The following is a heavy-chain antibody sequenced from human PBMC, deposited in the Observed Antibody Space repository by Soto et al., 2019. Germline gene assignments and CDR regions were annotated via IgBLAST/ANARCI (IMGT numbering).Heavy chain of an antibody. D-gene: IGHD3-9*01. CDR3: ARESHDILTGPPWVWYFDL. J-gene: IGHJ2*01. CDR1: GGSFSGYY. V-gene: IGHV4-34*01. Sequence: QVQLQQWGAGPLRPLETLSLTCGVSGGSFSGYYWAWIRQSPGKGVEWIGEINDRGSINYNPSLKSRFSISVDTSKNHYSLHLRSVTAADTAVYYCARESHDILTGPPWVWYFDLWGRGTLVTVSS. CDR2: INDRGSI.